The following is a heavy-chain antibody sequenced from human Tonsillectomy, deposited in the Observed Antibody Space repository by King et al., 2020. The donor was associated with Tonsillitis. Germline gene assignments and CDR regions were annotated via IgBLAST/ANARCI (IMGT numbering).Heavy chain of an antibody. CDR2: IYYSGST. Sequence: VQLQESGPGLVKPSQTLSLTCTVSGGSISSGGYYWSWIRQHPGKGLEWIGYIYYSGSTSYNPSLKSRVTISVDTSKNQFSLKLSSVTAADTAVYYCARWFGEWSSVDVWGQGTTVTVSS. CDR3: ARWFGEWSSVDV. J-gene: IGHJ6*02. D-gene: IGHD3-10*01. CDR1: GGSISSGGYY. V-gene: IGHV4-31*03.